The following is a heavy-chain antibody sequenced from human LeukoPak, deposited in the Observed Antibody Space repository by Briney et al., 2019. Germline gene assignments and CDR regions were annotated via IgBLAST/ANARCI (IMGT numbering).Heavy chain of an antibody. D-gene: IGHD2-15*01. V-gene: IGHV1-2*02. Sequence: ASVKVSCKASGYTFTGYYMHWVRQAPGQGLEWMGWINPNSGGTNYAQKCQGRVTMTRDTSISTAYMELSRLRSDDTAVYYCARAVVAAIDYFDYWGQGTLVTVSS. CDR2: INPNSGGT. CDR3: ARAVVAAIDYFDY. J-gene: IGHJ4*02. CDR1: GYTFTGYY.